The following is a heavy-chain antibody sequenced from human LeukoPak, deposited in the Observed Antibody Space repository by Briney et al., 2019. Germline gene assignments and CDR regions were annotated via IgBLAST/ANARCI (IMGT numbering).Heavy chain of an antibody. CDR3: AREVVPAALGAFDI. V-gene: IGHV4-30-2*01. Sequence: SQTLSLTCTVSGGSISSGGYYWSWIRQPPGKGLEWIGYIYHSGSTYYNPSLKSRVTISVDRSKNQFSLKLSSVTAADTAVYYCAREVVPAALGAFDIWSQGTMVTVSS. CDR1: GGSISSGGYY. D-gene: IGHD2-2*01. CDR2: IYHSGST. J-gene: IGHJ3*02.